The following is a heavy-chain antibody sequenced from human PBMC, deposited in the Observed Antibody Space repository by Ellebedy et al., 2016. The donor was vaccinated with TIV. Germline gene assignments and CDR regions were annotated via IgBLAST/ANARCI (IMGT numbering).Heavy chain of an antibody. Sequence: GESLKISCAASGFTFSSYSINWVRQVPGKGLEWVSDISGSGGSTNYADSVKGRFTISRDNSKNTLYLQMNSLRAEDTAVYYCAKDEGYNSGWWDLGGHVGSYYFDYWGQGTLVTVSS. V-gene: IGHV3-23*01. D-gene: IGHD6-19*01. CDR2: ISGSGGST. CDR3: AKDEGYNSGWWDLGGHVGSYYFDY. CDR1: GFTFSSYS. J-gene: IGHJ4*02.